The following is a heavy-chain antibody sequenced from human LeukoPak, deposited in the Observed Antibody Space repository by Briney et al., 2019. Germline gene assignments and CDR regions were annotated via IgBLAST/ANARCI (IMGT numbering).Heavy chain of an antibody. CDR2: IYYSGST. V-gene: IGHV4-38-2*01. CDR1: GFTFSRYA. Sequence: GSLRLSCEASGFTFSRYAMTWIRQAPGKGLEWVGSIYYSGSTYYNPSLKSRVTISVDTSKNQFSLKLSSVTAADTAVYYCASSWEMKLPYYYDSSGSPNRYFDLWGRGTLVTVSS. J-gene: IGHJ2*01. D-gene: IGHD3-22*01. CDR3: ASSWEMKLPYYYDSSGSPNRYFDL.